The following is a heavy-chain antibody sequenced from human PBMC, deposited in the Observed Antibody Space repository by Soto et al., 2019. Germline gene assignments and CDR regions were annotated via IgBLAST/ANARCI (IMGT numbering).Heavy chain of an antibody. CDR2: ISAYNGQT. CDR3: ARDTRKELWAEGMNAMDV. V-gene: IGHV1-18*01. CDR1: AYSYTSYG. D-gene: IGHD3-16*01. J-gene: IGHJ6*02. Sequence: QVQLVQSGPEVKKPGASVNVSCKASAYSYTSYGISWVRQAPGQGLEWMGWISAYNGQTNYAQKFRGRVTFTTDASTSTAFMQLRSLRTEDTAMYYCARDTRKELWAEGMNAMDVWGQGTTVTV.